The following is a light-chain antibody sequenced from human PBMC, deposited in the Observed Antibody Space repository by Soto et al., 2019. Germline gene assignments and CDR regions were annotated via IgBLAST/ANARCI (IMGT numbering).Light chain of an antibody. Sequence: QSVLTQSPSASAALGASVRLTCTLSSGHSYYAIAWHQQRPEKGPRYLMKVDSDGSHTKGDGVPDRFSGSSSGAERYLIISSLQSEDEADYYCQTWGTGIDWVFGGGTQLTVL. V-gene: IGLV4-69*01. J-gene: IGLJ7*01. CDR2: VDSDGSH. CDR1: SGHSYYA. CDR3: QTWGTGIDWV.